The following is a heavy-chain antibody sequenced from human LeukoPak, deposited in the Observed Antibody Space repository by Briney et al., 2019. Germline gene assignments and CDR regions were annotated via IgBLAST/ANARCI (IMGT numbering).Heavy chain of an antibody. CDR2: VSISSGTI. D-gene: IGHD2/OR15-2a*01. CDR3: ARDKYYHT. Sequence: GGSLRLSCAASGFTFSGHNMNWVRQAPGKGLEWISLVSISSGTIYYADSVNGRFRISRDNAKNSLYLQMNSLRAEDTAVYYCARDKYYHTWSQGTLVTVSS. CDR1: GFTFSGHN. V-gene: IGHV3-48*04. J-gene: IGHJ5*02.